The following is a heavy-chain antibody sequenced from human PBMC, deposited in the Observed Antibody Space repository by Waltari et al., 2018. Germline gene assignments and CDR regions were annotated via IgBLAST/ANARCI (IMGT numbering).Heavy chain of an antibody. Sequence: QVQLVESGGGVVQPGRSLRLSCAASGFTFSSSAMHWVRQAPGKGLEWVTIISYDGSNKYYADSVKGRFAISRDNSENTPYLQMNSLRAEDTAVYYCARDPNVGRIDYWGQGTLVTVSS. V-gene: IGHV3-30*09. CDR3: ARDPNVGRIDY. J-gene: IGHJ4*02. CDR1: GFTFSSSA. D-gene: IGHD1-26*01. CDR2: ISYDGSNK.